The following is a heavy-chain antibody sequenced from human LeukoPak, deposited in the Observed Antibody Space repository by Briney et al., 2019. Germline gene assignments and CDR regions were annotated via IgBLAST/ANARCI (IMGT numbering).Heavy chain of an antibody. CDR1: GFTVSGKY. Sequence: GGSLRLSCAVSGFTVSGKYITWVSQAPGKGLEWVSVIYANGNTYYADSMQGRLTISRDKSKNTVFLQMNSLRAEDTAMYYCARVGEGELGNWFDPWGQGTLVTVSS. CDR3: ARVGEGELGNWFDP. V-gene: IGHV3-53*01. CDR2: IYANGNT. D-gene: IGHD3-10*01. J-gene: IGHJ5*02.